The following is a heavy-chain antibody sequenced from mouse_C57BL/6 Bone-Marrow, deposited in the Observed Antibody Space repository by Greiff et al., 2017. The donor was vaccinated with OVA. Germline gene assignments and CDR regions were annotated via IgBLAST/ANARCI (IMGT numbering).Heavy chain of an antibody. D-gene: IGHD3-2*02. CDR2: IYPGDGDT. V-gene: IGHV1-80*01. J-gene: IGHJ3*01. Sequence: VQLQQSGAELVKPGASVKISCKASGYAFSSYWMNWVKQRPGKGLEWLGQIYPGDGDTNYNGKFKGKATLTADKSSSTAYMQLSSLTSEDSAVYFCARRTAQATGFAYWGQGTLVTVSA. CDR1: GYAFSSYW. CDR3: ARRTAQATGFAY.